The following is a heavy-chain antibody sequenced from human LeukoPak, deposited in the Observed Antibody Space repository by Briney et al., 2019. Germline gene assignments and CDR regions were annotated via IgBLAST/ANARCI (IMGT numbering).Heavy chain of an antibody. J-gene: IGHJ4*02. CDR1: GYTFTSYY. V-gene: IGHV1-46*01. CDR3: ARGQGREVMVRGVMGLAY. D-gene: IGHD3-10*01. CDR2: INPSGDST. Sequence: ASVKVSCKASGYTFTSYYMHWVRQAPGQGLEWMGIINPSGDSTNYAQKFQGRVTMTRDTSTSTVYMELSSLRSEDTEDTAVYYCARGQGREVMVRGVMGLAYWGQGTLVTVSS.